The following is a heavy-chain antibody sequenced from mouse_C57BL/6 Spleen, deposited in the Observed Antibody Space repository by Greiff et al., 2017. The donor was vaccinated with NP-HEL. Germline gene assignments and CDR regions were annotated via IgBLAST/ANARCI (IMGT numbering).Heavy chain of an antibody. CDR1: GYTFTSYW. Sequence: VKLQQPGAELVMPGASVKLSCKASGYTFTSYWMHWVKQRPGQGLEWIGEIDPSDSYTNYNQKFKGKSTLTVDKSSSTAYMQLSSLTSEDSAVYYCARAVVEPWFAYWGQGTLVTVSA. CDR2: IDPSDSYT. D-gene: IGHD1-1*01. CDR3: ARAVVEPWFAY. J-gene: IGHJ3*01. V-gene: IGHV1-69*01.